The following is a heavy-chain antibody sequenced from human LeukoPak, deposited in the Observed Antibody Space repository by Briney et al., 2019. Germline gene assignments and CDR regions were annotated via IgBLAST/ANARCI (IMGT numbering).Heavy chain of an antibody. D-gene: IGHD3-3*01. CDR1: GYTFTNFG. J-gene: IGHJ6*03. V-gene: IGHV1-18*01. CDR3: ARPITIFGVVNNYYMDV. CDR2: ISGYNGNT. Sequence: ASVTVSCKASGYTFTNFGISWVRQAPGQGLEWMGWISGYNGNTNYAQKLQGRATMTTDKSTSTDYMELRSLRSDDTAVYFCARPITIFGVVNNYYMDVWGKGTTVTVSS.